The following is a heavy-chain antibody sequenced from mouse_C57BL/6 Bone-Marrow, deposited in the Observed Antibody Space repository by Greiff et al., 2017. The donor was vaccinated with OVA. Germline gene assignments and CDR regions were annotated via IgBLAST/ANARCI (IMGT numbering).Heavy chain of an antibody. D-gene: IGHD1-1*01. V-gene: IGHV6-6*01. CDR2: IRNKANHHAT. J-gene: IGHJ1*03. Sequence: EVMLVESGGGLVQPGGSMKLSCAASGFPFSDAWMDWVRQSPEKGLEWVAEIRNKANHHATYYAESVKGRFTISRDDSKSSVYLQMNSLRAEDTGIYYCTRRGYGSSYLWYCDVWGTGTTVTVSS. CDR3: TRRGYGSSYLWYCDV. CDR1: GFPFSDAW.